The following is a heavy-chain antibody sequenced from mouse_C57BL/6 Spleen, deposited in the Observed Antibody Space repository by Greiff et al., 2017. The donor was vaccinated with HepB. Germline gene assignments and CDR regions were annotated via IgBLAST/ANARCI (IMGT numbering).Heavy chain of an antibody. CDR3: ARSSSGYDAMDY. J-gene: IGHJ4*01. D-gene: IGHD3-2*02. CDR2: IHLNSGST. V-gene: IGHV1-64*01. CDR1: GYTFTSYW. Sequence: QVHVKQSGAELVKPGASVKLSCKASGYTFTSYWMYWVKQRPGQGLEWIGMIHLNSGSTNYNEKFKSKATLTVDKSSSTAYMQHSSLTSEDSAVYYCARSSSGYDAMDYWGQGTSVTVSS.